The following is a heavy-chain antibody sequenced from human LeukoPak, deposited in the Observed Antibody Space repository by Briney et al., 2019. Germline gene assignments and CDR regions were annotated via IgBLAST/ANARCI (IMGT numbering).Heavy chain of an antibody. CDR2: IYHSGST. CDR1: GYSISSGYY. J-gene: IGHJ4*02. V-gene: IGHV4-38-2*02. CDR3: ARAHPSAAGTNFDY. D-gene: IGHD6-13*01. Sequence: PSETLSLTCTVSGYSISSGYYWGWIRQPPGKGLEWIGSIYHSGSTYYNPSLKSRVTISVDTSKNQFSLKLSSVTAADTAVYYCARAHPSAAGTNFDYWGQGTLVTVSS.